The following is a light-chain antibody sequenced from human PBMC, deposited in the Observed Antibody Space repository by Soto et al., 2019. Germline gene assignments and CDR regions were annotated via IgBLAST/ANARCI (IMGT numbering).Light chain of an antibody. J-gene: IGKJ5*01. CDR3: QQSYSTPIT. Sequence: DIHFTQSPSTLSASVGDRVTITCRASQSISFYLNWYQQKPGNAPKVLIYAASNLQTGVPSRFSGSGSGTDFTPTINSLQPEDFATYSCQQSYSTPITFGQGTRLEN. V-gene: IGKV1-39*01. CDR2: AAS. CDR1: QSISFY.